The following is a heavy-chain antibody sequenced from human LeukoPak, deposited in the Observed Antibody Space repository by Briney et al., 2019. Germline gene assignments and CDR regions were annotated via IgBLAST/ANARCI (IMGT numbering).Heavy chain of an antibody. CDR3: ARGDFWSGYDNWFDP. CDR2: INHRGST. V-gene: IGHV4-34*01. D-gene: IGHD3-3*01. CDR1: GGSFSGYY. Sequence: SETLSLTCAVYGGSFSGYYWSWIRQPPGQGLEWIGEINHRGSTNYNPSLKSRVTISVDTSKNQFSLKLSSVTAADTAVYYCARGDFWSGYDNWFDPWGQGTLVTVSS. J-gene: IGHJ5*02.